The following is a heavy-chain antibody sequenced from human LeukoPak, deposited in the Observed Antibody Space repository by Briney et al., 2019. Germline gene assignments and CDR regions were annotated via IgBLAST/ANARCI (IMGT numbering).Heavy chain of an antibody. V-gene: IGHV3-23*01. J-gene: IGHJ4*02. CDR2: ISGSGDST. D-gene: IGHD6-19*01. CDR1: GFTFCSHA. Sequence: GGSLRLSCAASGFTFCSHAMTWVRQAPGKGLEWVSTISGSGDSTYYADSVRGRFSFSRDNSKNTLYLQMDSLRAEDTAVYYCAKAGSGWYYFDYWGQGTLVTVSS. CDR3: AKAGSGWYYFDY.